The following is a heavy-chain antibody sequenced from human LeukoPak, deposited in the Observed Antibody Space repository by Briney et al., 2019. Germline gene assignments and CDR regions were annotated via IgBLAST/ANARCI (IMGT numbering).Heavy chain of an antibody. CDR2: IRYDGSNE. CDR1: GFTFRSYG. D-gene: IGHD6-19*01. J-gene: IGHJ4*02. V-gene: IGHV3-30*02. CDR3: AKEHSSGWYYFDY. Sequence: PGGSLRLSCAASGFTFRSYGLHWVRQAPGKGLEWVAFIRYDGSNEYYADSVKGRFTISRDNSKNTLYLQMNSLRVEDTAVYYCAKEHSSGWYYFDYWGQGTLVTVSS.